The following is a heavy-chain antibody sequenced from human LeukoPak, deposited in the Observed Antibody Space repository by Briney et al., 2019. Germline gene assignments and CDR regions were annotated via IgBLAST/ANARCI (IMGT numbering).Heavy chain of an antibody. CDR3: VVHYYDSSGYKDY. V-gene: IGHV4-59*01. J-gene: IGHJ4*02. Sequence: SETLSLTCTVSGGSISSYYWSWIRQPPGKGLEWIGYIYYSGSTNYNPSLKSRVTISVDTSKNQFSLKLSSVTAADTAVYYCVVHYYDSSGYKDYWGQGTLVIVSS. CDR1: GGSISSYY. CDR2: IYYSGST. D-gene: IGHD3-22*01.